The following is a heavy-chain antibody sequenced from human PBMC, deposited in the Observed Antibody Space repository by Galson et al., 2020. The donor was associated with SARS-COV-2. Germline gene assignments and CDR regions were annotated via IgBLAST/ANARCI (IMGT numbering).Heavy chain of an antibody. CDR2: INHSGRT. J-gene: IGHJ4*02. D-gene: IGHD2-8*01. CDR3: ARLAGDGTNGVCPS. CDR1: GESFSGYY. V-gene: IGHV4-34*01. Sequence: GEMETSETLSLTCAVYGESFSGYYWSWIRQPPGKGLEWIGEINHSGRTNYNPSLKSRVTISIDTSKKQFSLNLSSVTAADTAVYYCARLAGDGTNGVCPSWAQGTLVTVSS.